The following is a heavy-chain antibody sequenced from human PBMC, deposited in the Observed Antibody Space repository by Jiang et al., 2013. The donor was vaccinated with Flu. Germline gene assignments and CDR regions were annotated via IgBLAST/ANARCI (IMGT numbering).Heavy chain of an antibody. Sequence: SGPGLVKPSETLSLTCTVSGGSISSYYWSWIRQPPGKGLEWIGYIYYSGSTNYNPSLKSRVTISVDTSKNQFSLKLSSVTAADTAVYYCATHGVVVAATGPEYFDYWGQGTLVTVSS. J-gene: IGHJ4*02. CDR2: IYYSGST. V-gene: IGHV4-59*08. CDR1: GGSISSYY. CDR3: ATHGVVVAATGPEYFDY. D-gene: IGHD2-15*01.